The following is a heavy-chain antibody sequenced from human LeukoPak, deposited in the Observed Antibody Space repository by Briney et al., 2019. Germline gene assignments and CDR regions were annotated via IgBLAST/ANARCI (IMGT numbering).Heavy chain of an antibody. CDR1: GGSISSYY. CDR3: ARHTWSPGGGWYPSLDY. Sequence: SETLSLTCTVSGGSISSYYWSWIRQPAGKGLEWIGRIYTSGSTNYNPSLKSRVTISVDTSKNQFSLKLSSVTAADTAVYYCARHTWSPGGGWYPSLDYWGQGTLVTVSS. V-gene: IGHV4-4*07. J-gene: IGHJ4*02. CDR2: IYTSGST. D-gene: IGHD6-19*01.